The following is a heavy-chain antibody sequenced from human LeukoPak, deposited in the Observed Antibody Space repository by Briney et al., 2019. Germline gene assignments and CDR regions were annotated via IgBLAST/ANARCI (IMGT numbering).Heavy chain of an antibody. CDR3: ARNWRPDT. CDR2: INTSGGGT. J-gene: IGHJ5*02. D-gene: IGHD3-3*01. CDR1: GFTFSTYA. Sequence: GGSLRLSCAGSGFTFSTYALGWVRQSPGKGLEWVSVINTSGGGTYYTESVQGRFTISRDNTKDTLYLQMNSLRVEDTAVYYCARNWRPDTWGQGTLVTVSS. V-gene: IGHV3-23*01.